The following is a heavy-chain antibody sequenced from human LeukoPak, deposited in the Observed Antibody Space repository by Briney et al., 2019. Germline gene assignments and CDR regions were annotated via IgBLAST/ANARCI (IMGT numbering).Heavy chain of an antibody. D-gene: IGHD3-16*01. Sequence: SETLSLTCSVSGGSISSSNYYWGWIRQPPGKGLEWIGSIYYTGSTYYNPSLKSRVTISVDTSKNQFSLKLSSVTAADTAVYYCAREDNISWGFDYWGQGTLVTVSS. CDR1: GGSISSSNYY. V-gene: IGHV4-39*02. J-gene: IGHJ4*02. CDR3: AREDNISWGFDY. CDR2: IYYTGST.